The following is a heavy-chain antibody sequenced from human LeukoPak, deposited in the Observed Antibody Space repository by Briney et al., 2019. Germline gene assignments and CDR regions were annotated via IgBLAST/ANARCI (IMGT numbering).Heavy chain of an antibody. CDR3: ARMISVGGATAWAFDI. V-gene: IGHV3-48*04. Sequence: PGGSLRLSCAASGFTFSSYSMNWVRQAPGKGLEWVSYISSSSSTIYYADSVKGRFTISRDNAKNSLYLQMNSLRAEDTAVYYCARMISVGGATAWAFDIWGQGTMVTVSS. CDR2: ISSSSSTI. CDR1: GFTFSSYS. D-gene: IGHD3-16*01. J-gene: IGHJ3*02.